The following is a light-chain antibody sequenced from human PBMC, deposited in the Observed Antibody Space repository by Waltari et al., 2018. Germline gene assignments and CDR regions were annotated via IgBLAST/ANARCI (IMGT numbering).Light chain of an antibody. CDR3: TSHTTTSTLV. J-gene: IGLJ2*01. Sequence: QSALTQPASVSGSPGQSITLSCTGTRSDIGSSDYVSWYQQHPGKAPNLIIYEVSDRPSGVSYRFSGSKSGNTASLTIFGLQPEDEADYHCTSHTTTSTLVVGGGTRLTVL. V-gene: IGLV2-14*01. CDR2: EVS. CDR1: RSDIGSSDY.